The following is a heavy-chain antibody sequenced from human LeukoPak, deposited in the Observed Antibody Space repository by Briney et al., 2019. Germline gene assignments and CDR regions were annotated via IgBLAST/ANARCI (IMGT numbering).Heavy chain of an antibody. CDR1: GGSIRSSHHY. CDR3: ARVFRSTGYYSNPKSGSFDL. D-gene: IGHD3-9*01. V-gene: IGHV4-39*01. J-gene: IGHJ5*02. Sequence: SETLSLTCAVSGGSIRSSHHYWGWIRQPPGKGLEWIGTIYSSGSTYYNPSLRTRLTVSVDTSKNQFSLKLTSVTAADTAAYYCARVFRSTGYYSNPKSGSFDLWGQGTLVTVSS. CDR2: IYSSGST.